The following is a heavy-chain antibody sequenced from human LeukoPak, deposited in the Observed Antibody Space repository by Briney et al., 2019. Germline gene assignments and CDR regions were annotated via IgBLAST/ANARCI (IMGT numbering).Heavy chain of an antibody. CDR2: MNPNSGNT. CDR3: ARAAVVVAPFDY. CDR1: GYTFTNYD. J-gene: IGHJ4*02. Sequence: GASVKVSCKASGYTFTNYDINWVRQATGQGLEWMGWMNPNSGNTGFAQKFQGRVTIIADKSTSTAYMELSSLRSEDTAVYYCARAAVVVAPFDYWGQGTLVTVSS. V-gene: IGHV1-8*01. D-gene: IGHD2-15*01.